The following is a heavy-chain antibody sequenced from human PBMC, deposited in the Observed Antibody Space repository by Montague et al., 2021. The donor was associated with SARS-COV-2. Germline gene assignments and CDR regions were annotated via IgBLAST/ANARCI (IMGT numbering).Heavy chain of an antibody. CDR3: ASRENYGSGSHFQH. J-gene: IGHJ1*01. D-gene: IGHD3-10*01. V-gene: IGHV3-21*01. Sequence: SLRLSCAASGFTFSSYFMNWVRQAPGKGLEWVSSISTSSSYIYYADSVKGRFTISRDNAKNSLYLQMNSLRAEDTAVYYCASRENYGSGSHFQHWGQGTLVTVSS. CDR1: GFTFSSYF. CDR2: ISTSSSYI.